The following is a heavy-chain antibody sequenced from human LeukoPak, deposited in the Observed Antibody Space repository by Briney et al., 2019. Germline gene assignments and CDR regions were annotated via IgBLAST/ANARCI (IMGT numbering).Heavy chain of an antibody. D-gene: IGHD2-15*01. CDR1: GYIFTGYY. CDR3: ARVEGFKAATRVMSFDY. V-gene: IGHV1-2*02. J-gene: IGHJ4*02. Sequence: PRASVTVSCKASGYIFTGYYIHWVRQAPGQGLEWMGWINPNSGGTNYAQKFQGRVTITRDTSISTAYMELSRLRSGDTAVYYCARVEGFKAATRVMSFDYWGQGTLVTVSS. CDR2: INPNSGGT.